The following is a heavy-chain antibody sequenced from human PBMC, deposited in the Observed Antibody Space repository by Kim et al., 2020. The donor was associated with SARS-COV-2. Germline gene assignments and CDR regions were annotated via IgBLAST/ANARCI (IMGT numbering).Heavy chain of an antibody. CDR1: GGSISSSSYY. CDR2: IYYSGST. V-gene: IGHV4-39*07. CDR3: ARDEGDYYGMDV. Sequence: SETLSLTCTVSGGSISSSSYYWGWIRQPPGKGLEWIGSIYYSGSTYYNPSLKSRVTISVDTSKNQFSLKLSSVTAAHTAVYYCARDEGDYYGMDVWGQGTTVTVSS. D-gene: IGHD1-26*01. J-gene: IGHJ6*02.